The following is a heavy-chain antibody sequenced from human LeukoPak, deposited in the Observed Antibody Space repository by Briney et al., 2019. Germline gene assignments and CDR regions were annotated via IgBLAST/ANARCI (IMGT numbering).Heavy chain of an antibody. V-gene: IGHV1-2*02. J-gene: IGHJ5*02. CDR3: ATIVVVPAAMPGLRWFDP. CDR2: INPNSGGT. D-gene: IGHD2-2*01. Sequence: ASVKVSRKASGYTFTGYYMHWVRQAPGQGLEWMGWINPNSGGTNYAQKFQGRVTMTRDTSISTAYMELSSLRSEDTAVYYCATIVVVPAAMPGLRWFDPWGQGTLVTVSS. CDR1: GYTFTGYY.